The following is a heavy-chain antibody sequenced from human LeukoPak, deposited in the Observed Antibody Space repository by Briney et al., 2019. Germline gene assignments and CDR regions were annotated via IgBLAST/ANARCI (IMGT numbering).Heavy chain of an antibody. V-gene: IGHV1-69*01. CDR2: IIPIFGTA. D-gene: IGHD5-24*01. J-gene: IGHJ4*02. CDR3: ARTSREMATGYFGY. Sequence: SVKVSCKASGGTFSIYAISWVRQAPGQGLEWMGGIIPIFGTANYAQKFQGRVTITADESTSTAYMELSSLRSEDTAVYYCARTSREMATGYFGYWGQGTLVTVSS. CDR1: GGTFSIYA.